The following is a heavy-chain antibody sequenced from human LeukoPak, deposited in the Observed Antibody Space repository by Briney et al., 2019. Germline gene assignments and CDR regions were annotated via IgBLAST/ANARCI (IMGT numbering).Heavy chain of an antibody. CDR1: GFTFSSYG. Sequence: QPGRSLRLSCAASGFTFSSYGMHWVRQAPGKGLEWVAVISYDGSNKYYADSVKGRFTVSRDNSKNTLYLQMNSLRAEDTAVYYCAKPRTLGTGYRGYFDYWGQGTLVTVSS. J-gene: IGHJ4*02. D-gene: IGHD1-1*01. CDR3: AKPRTLGTGYRGYFDY. CDR2: ISYDGSNK. V-gene: IGHV3-30*18.